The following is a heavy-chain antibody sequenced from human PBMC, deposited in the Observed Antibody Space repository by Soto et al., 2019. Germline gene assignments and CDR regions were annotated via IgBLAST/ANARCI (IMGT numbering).Heavy chain of an antibody. CDR2: IYSGGYT. D-gene: IGHD3-10*01. CDR3: ATPPGGGGN. Sequence: EVQLVESGGGLIQPGGSLRLSCAVSGFTVSNNYMSWVRQAPGKGLEGVSVIYSGGYTAYGDSVKGRFTISRDNSKNTLFPQMNSPGAAEPAVFYWATPPGGGGNWGQGTLVTVSS. V-gene: IGHV3-53*01. J-gene: IGHJ4*02. CDR1: GFTVSNNY.